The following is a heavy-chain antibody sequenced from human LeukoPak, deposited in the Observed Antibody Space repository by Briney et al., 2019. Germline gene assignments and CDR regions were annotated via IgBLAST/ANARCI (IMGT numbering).Heavy chain of an antibody. D-gene: IGHD2-2*01. Sequence: ASVNVSCKASGGTFSSYDISWVRQAPGQGLEWMGGIMPMFGKANYAQKFQGRVTTTADKATSTAYMELSSLRSEDTAVYYCAGGRTDIVVVPATLRNYYFDYWGQGALVTVSS. CDR3: AGGRTDIVVVPATLRNYYFDY. J-gene: IGHJ4*02. CDR2: IMPMFGKA. V-gene: IGHV1-69*06. CDR1: GGTFSSYD.